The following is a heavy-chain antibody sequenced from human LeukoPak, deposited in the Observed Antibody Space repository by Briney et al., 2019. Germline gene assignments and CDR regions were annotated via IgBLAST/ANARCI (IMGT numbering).Heavy chain of an antibody. V-gene: IGHV3-23*01. D-gene: IGHD3-22*01. J-gene: IGHJ4*02. CDR1: GITLSNYD. CDR3: AKRGVVIRVILVGFHKEAYYFDS. Sequence: QAGGSLRLSCAVSGITLSNYDMTWVRQAPGKGLEWVAGISDTGGRTNYADSVKGRFTISRDNPKNTLYLQMNSRRAEDTAVYFCAKRGVVIRVILVGFHKEAYYFDSWGQGALVTVSS. CDR2: ISDTGGRT.